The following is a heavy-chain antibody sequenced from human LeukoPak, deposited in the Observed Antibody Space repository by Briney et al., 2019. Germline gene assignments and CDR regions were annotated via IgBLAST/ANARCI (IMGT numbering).Heavy chain of an antibody. CDR2: ISPNSGVT. D-gene: IGHD3-22*01. J-gene: IGHJ4*02. CDR3: ARGPPTRVVVITTGDFDY. V-gene: IGHV1-2*02. Sequence: ASVKVSCKASGYTFTGYYIHWVRQAPGQGLEWMGWISPNSGVTKYAQKFQGRVTVTTDTSIGTANMELRRLTSDDRAVYFCARGPPTRVVVITTGDFDYWGQGTLVTVSS. CDR1: GYTFTGYY.